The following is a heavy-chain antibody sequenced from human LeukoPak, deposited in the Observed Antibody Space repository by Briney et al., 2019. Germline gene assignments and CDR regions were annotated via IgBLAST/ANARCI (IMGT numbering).Heavy chain of an antibody. CDR1: GFTFSDYY. J-gene: IGHJ3*02. CDR3: ARITMVRGATGGDAFDI. V-gene: IGHV3-11*03. D-gene: IGHD3-10*01. CDR2: ISSSSSYT. Sequence: GGSLRLSCAASGFTFSDYYMSWIRQAPGKGPEWVSYISSSSSYTNYADSVKGRFTISRDNAKNSLYLQMNSLRAEDTAVYYCARITMVRGATGGDAFDIWGQGTMVTVSS.